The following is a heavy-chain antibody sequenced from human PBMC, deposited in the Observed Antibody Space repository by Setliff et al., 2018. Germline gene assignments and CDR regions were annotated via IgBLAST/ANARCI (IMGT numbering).Heavy chain of an antibody. CDR3: AREHVSGHSEY. CDR1: GNGFTDLW. D-gene: IGHD1-26*01. V-gene: IGHV5-51*01. CDR2: IHPADSDT. J-gene: IGHJ4*02. Sequence: GESLKISCKVSGNGFTDLWIAWVRQTPGKGLEWMGIIHPADSDTQYSPSFQGQVTFSSDKSINTAYLHLSSLKASDTAMYYCAREHVSGHSEYWGQGTLVTVS.